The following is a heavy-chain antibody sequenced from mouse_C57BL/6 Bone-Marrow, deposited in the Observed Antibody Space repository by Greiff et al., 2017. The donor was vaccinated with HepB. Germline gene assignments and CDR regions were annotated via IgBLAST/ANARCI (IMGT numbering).Heavy chain of an antibody. V-gene: IGHV1-74*01. Sequence: QVQLKQPGAELVKPGASVKVSCKASGYTFTSYWMHWVKQRPGQGLEWMGRIHPSDSDTNYNQKFKGKATLTVDKSSSTAYMQLSSLTSEDSAVYYCAIRDLRWYGWYFDVWGTGTTVTVSS. CDR3: AIRDLRWYGWYFDV. J-gene: IGHJ1*03. D-gene: IGHD2-1*01. CDR2: IHPSDSDT. CDR1: GYTFTSYW.